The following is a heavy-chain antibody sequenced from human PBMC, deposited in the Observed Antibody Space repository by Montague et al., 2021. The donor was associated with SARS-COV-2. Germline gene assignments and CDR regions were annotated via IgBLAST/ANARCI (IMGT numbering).Heavy chain of an antibody. CDR2: IYHSGST. D-gene: IGHD3-9*01. CDR1: GGSISSSSYY. Sequence: SETLSLTCTVSGGSISSSSYYWGWIRQPPGKGLEWIGSIYHSGSTYYNPSLKSRVTISVDTSKNQFSLKLSSVTAADTAVYYCARHVYDILTGYYTYWYFDLWGRGTLVTVSS. J-gene: IGHJ2*01. CDR3: ARHVYDILTGYYTYWYFDL. V-gene: IGHV4-39*01.